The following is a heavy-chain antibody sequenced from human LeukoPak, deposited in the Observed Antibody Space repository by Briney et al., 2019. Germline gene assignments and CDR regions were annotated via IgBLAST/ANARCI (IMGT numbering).Heavy chain of an antibody. CDR1: GFTFSSYW. CDR2: IKQDGSEK. D-gene: IGHD3-10*01. J-gene: IGHJ6*02. Sequence: GGSLRLSCAASGFTFSSYWMSWVRQAPGKGLEWVANIKQDGSEKYYVDSVKGRFTISRDNAKNSLYPQMNSLRAEDTAVYYCARSVRATTNYYGSGSYPWYYYGMDVWGQGATVTVSS. CDR3: ARSVRATTNYYGSGSYPWYYYGMDV. V-gene: IGHV3-7*01.